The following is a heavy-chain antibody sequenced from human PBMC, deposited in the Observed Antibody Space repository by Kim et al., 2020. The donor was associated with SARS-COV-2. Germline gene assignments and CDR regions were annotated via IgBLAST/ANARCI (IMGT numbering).Heavy chain of an antibody. V-gene: IGHV3-30-3*01. D-gene: IGHD2-8*02. CDR3: ARDLGHTEGWFDP. CDR2: ISYDGSNK. CDR1: GFTFSSYA. Sequence: GGSLRLSCAASGFTFSSYAMHWVRQAPGKGLEWVAVISYDGSNKYYADSVKGRFTISRDNSKNTLYLQMNSLRAEDTAVYYCARDLGHTEGWFDPWGQGTLVTVSS. J-gene: IGHJ5*02.